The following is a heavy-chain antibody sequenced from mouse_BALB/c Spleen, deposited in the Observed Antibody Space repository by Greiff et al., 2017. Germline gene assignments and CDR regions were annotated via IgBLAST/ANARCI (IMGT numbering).Heavy chain of an antibody. CDR3: ARDQGEGAWFAY. J-gene: IGHJ3*01. CDR1: GFSLTSYG. V-gene: IGHV2-9*02. CDR2: IWAGGST. Sequence: VKLMESGPGLVAPSQSLSITCTVSGFSLTSYGVHWVRQPPGKGLEWLGVIWAGGSTNYNSALMSRLSISKDNSKSQVFLKMNSLQTDDTAMYYCARDQGEGAWFAYWGQGTLVTVSA. D-gene: IGHD3-2*02.